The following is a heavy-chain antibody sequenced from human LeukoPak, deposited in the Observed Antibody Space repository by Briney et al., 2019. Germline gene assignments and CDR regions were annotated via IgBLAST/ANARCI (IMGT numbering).Heavy chain of an antibody. CDR2: IRSDGSNK. V-gene: IGHV3-30*02. CDR3: AKDVKYYYDSSGYSAHFDY. Sequence: GGSLRLSCAGSGFSFSSYGMHWVRQAPGKGLEWMAFIRSDGSNKYYADSVKGRFTISRDNSKNTLYLQMNSLRAEDTAVYYCAKDVKYYYDSSGYSAHFDYWGQGTLVTVSS. D-gene: IGHD3-22*01. J-gene: IGHJ4*02. CDR1: GFSFSSYG.